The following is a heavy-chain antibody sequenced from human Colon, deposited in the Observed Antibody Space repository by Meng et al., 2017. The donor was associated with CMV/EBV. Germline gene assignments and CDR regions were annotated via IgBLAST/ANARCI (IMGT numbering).Heavy chain of an antibody. CDR1: GGSVSSGSYY. J-gene: IGHJ6*02. Sequence: SETLSLTCTVSGGSVSSGSYYWSWIRQPPGKGLEWIGYIYYSGSTNYNPSLKSRVTISVDTSKNQFSLKLSSVTAADTAVYYCARDYCSSPSCYDYVLDVWGQGTTVTVSS. D-gene: IGHD2-2*01. CDR3: ARDYCSSPSCYDYVLDV. CDR2: IYYSGST. V-gene: IGHV4-61*01.